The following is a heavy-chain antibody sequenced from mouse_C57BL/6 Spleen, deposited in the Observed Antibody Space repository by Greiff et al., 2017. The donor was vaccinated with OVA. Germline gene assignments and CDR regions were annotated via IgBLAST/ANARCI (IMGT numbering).Heavy chain of an antibody. CDR1: GYTFTSYW. CDR2: IHPNSGST. J-gene: IGHJ4*01. Sequence: VQLQQPGAELVKPGASVKLSCKASGYTFTSYWMHWVKQRPGQGLEWIGMIHPNSGSTNYNEKFKSKATLTVDKSSSTAYMQLSSLTSEDSAVYYCARNRYDYDDAMDYWGQGTSVTVSS. D-gene: IGHD2-4*01. V-gene: IGHV1-64*01. CDR3: ARNRYDYDDAMDY.